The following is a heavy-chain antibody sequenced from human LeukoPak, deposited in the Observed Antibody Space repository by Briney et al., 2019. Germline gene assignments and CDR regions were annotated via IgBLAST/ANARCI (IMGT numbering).Heavy chain of an antibody. D-gene: IGHD5-18*01. CDR3: ARSSSVDTALVGVHWFDP. CDR1: GDSITSGYY. V-gene: IGHV4-38-2*01. J-gene: IGHJ5*02. Sequence: SETLSLTCVVSGDSITSGYYWAWIRQPPGKGLEWIGSILHSGSTYRNPSLRSRVTISLNTSKNQISLILSSMTAADTAVYYCARSSSVDTALVGVHWFDPWGQGTLVTVSS. CDR2: ILHSGST.